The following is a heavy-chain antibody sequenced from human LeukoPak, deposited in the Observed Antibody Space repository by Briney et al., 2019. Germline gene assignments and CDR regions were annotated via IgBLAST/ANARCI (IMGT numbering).Heavy chain of an antibody. Sequence: SETLSLTCNVSGGSISSGGYYWSWLRQPPGKGLEWIGYIYHSGSTSYNPSLKSRVTISVDRSRNQFSLKLASVTAADTAVYYCARDNPWNWFDPWGQGTLVTVSS. V-gene: IGHV4-30-2*01. CDR3: ARDNPWNWFDP. J-gene: IGHJ5*02. CDR1: GGSISSGGYY. CDR2: IYHSGST.